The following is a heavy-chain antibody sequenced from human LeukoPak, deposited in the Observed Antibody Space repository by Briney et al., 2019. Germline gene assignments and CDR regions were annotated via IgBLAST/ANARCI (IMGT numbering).Heavy chain of an antibody. J-gene: IGHJ5*02. CDR2: IYYSGST. CDR3: ARAAAGTFWFDP. V-gene: IGHV4-39*07. D-gene: IGHD6-13*01. Sequence: SETLSLTCTVSGGSISSSSYYWGWIRQPPGKGLEWIGSIYYSGSTYYNPSLKSRVTISVDTSKNQFSLKLSSVTAADTAVYYCARAAAGTFWFDPWGQGTLVTVSS. CDR1: GGSISSSSYY.